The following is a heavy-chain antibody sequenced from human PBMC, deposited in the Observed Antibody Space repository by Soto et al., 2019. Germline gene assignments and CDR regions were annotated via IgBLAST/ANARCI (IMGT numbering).Heavy chain of an antibody. J-gene: IGHJ6*03. CDR3: ASATATTNYYYLDV. D-gene: IGHD4-17*01. V-gene: IGHV1-69*02. Sequence: QVNLVQSGAEVKRPGSSVKVSCVASGSTFISYTFSWVRQAPGQGLEWMGRITPFFGITNYAQKFQGRVTITADKSTGTAYIELSSLRSEDTAVYYCASATATTNYYYLDVWGNGTTVTVSS. CDR2: ITPFFGIT. CDR1: GSTFISYT.